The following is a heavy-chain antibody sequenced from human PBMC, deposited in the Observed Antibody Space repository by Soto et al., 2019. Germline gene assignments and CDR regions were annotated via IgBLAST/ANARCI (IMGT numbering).Heavy chain of an antibody. J-gene: IGHJ4*02. CDR1: GYTLTELS. CDR3: ATGPVRVTGTTIDY. D-gene: IGHD1-7*01. V-gene: IGHV1-24*01. CDR2: FDPEDGET. Sequence: ASVKVSCKVSGYTLTELSMHWVRQAPGKGLEWMGGFDPEDGETIYAQKFQGRVTMTEDTSTDTAYMELSGLRSEDTAVYYCATGPVRVTGTTIDYWGQGTLVTVSS.